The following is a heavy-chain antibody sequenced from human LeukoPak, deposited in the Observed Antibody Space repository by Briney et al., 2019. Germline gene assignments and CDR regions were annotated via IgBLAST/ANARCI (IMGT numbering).Heavy chain of an antibody. CDR2: INPSGGST. V-gene: IGHV1-46*01. Sequence: ASVKVSCKASGYTFTSYYMHWVRQAPGQGVEWMGIINPSGGSTSYAQKCQCRVTITADESTSTAYMELSSLRSEDTAVYYWAREVIGSGSYFDYWGQGTLVTVSS. CDR3: AREVIGSGSYFDY. J-gene: IGHJ4*02. D-gene: IGHD3-10*01. CDR1: GYTFTSYY.